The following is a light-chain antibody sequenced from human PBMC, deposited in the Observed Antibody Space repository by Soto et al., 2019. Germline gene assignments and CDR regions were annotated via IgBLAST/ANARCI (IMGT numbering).Light chain of an antibody. CDR1: SGDVGTYDD. CDR2: EVT. V-gene: IGLV2-14*01. CDR3: RPYPIATASV. Sequence: QSVLTQAACVSASPGQSITISWAGTSGDVGTYDDVSWYRQHPGKAPRLLIYEVTNRPSGVSNRFSGSKSGDTASLTISGVQAEDEGDYYCRPYPIATASVFARATKVNV. J-gene: IGLJ1*01.